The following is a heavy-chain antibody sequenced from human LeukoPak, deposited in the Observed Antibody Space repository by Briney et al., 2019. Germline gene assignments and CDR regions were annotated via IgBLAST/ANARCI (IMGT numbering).Heavy chain of an antibody. CDR1: GFTFSSYS. CDR3: AKVGRRGGSGSYYTAYYFDY. J-gene: IGHJ4*02. D-gene: IGHD3-10*01. V-gene: IGHV3-48*02. Sequence: PGGSLRLSCAASGFTFSSYSMNWVRQAPGKGLEWVSYISSSSSTIYYADSVKGRFTISRDNAKNSLYLQMNSLRDEDTAVYYCAKVGRRGGSGSYYTAYYFDYWGQGTLVTVSS. CDR2: ISSSSSTI.